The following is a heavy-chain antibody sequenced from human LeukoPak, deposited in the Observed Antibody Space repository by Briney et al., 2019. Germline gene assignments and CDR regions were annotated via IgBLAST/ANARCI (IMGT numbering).Heavy chain of an antibody. J-gene: IGHJ6*03. CDR1: GYTFTSYY. Sequence: ASVKVSCKASGYTFTSYYMHWVRQAPGQGLEWMGWMNPSSGNTGYAQKFQGRVTMTRNTSISTAYMELSSLRSEDTAVYYCARGGASSSYYYYYYMDVWGKGTTVTVSS. CDR3: ARGGASSSYYYYYYMDV. D-gene: IGHD6-13*01. CDR2: MNPSSGNT. V-gene: IGHV1-8*02.